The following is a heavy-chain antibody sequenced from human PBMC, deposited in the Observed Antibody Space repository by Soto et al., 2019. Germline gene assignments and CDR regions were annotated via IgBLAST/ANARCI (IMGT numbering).Heavy chain of an antibody. V-gene: IGHV1-18*01. Sequence: QVHLVQSGAEVKKPGASVKVSCKGSGYIFTTYGITWVRQAPGQGLEWMGWISAHNGNTNYAQKLQGRVTVTRDTSTSPAYMELRNLRSVDTAVYYCARGRYGDYWGQGALVTVSS. D-gene: IGHD1-1*01. J-gene: IGHJ4*02. CDR1: GYIFTTYG. CDR3: ARGRYGDY. CDR2: ISAHNGNT.